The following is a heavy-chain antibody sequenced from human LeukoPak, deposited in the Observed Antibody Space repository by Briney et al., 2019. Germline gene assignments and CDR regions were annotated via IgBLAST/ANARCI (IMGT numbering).Heavy chain of an antibody. D-gene: IGHD3-22*01. J-gene: IGHJ4*02. CDR2: INHSGST. CDR3: ARSGRVRYYYDSSGYFDY. Sequence: PSETLSLTCAVYGGSFSGYYWSWIRQPPGKGLEWIGEINHSGSTNYNPSLKSRVIISVDTSKNQFSLKLSSVTAADTAVYYCARSGRVRYYYDSSGYFDYWGQGTLVTVSS. V-gene: IGHV4-34*01. CDR1: GGSFSGYY.